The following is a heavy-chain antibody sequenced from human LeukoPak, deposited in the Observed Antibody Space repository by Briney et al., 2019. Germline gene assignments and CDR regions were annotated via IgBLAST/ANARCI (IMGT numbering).Heavy chain of an antibody. CDR1: GGSISSSSYY. CDR3: ARALDTPFDP. CDR2: IYYSGST. D-gene: IGHD5-18*01. V-gene: IGHV4-39*07. Sequence: SETLSLTCTVSGGSISSSSYYWGWIRQPSGKGLEWIGSIYYSGSTYYNPSLKSRVTISVDTSKNQFSLKLSSVTAADTAVYYCARALDTPFDPWGQGTLVTVSS. J-gene: IGHJ5*02.